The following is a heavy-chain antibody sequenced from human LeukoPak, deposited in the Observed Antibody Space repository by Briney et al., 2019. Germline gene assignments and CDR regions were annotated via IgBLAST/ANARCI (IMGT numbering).Heavy chain of an antibody. Sequence: PGGSLRLSCAASGFTFSSYGMHWVRQAPGKGLEWVALISHDESHKYYADSVKGRFTISRDNSKNTLYLQMNSLRTEDTAVYYCARPGCSGGSCYWCFDPWGQGTLVAVSS. J-gene: IGHJ5*02. V-gene: IGHV3-30*03. CDR3: ARPGCSGGSCYWCFDP. CDR1: GFTFSSYG. D-gene: IGHD2-15*01. CDR2: ISHDESHK.